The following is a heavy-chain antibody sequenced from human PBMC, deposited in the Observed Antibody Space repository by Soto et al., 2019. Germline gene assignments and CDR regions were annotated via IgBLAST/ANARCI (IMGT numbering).Heavy chain of an antibody. V-gene: IGHV3-30*04. CDR3: AKDTSDIAALTY. CDR1: GFTFSSYA. CDR2: ISYDGSNK. Sequence: GGSLRLSCAASGFTFSSYAMHWVRQAPGKGLEWVAVISYDGSNKYYADSVKGRFTISRDNSKNTLYLRMNSLRAEDTAVYYCAKDTSDIAALTYCGQGTLVTVSS. D-gene: IGHD2-21*01. J-gene: IGHJ4*02.